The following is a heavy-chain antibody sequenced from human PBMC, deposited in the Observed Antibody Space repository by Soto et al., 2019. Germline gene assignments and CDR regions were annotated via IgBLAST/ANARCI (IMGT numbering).Heavy chain of an antibody. CDR2: IKQDGSEK. Sequence: EVQVVESGGGLVQPGGSLRLSCVASGFTFSNYWMSWVRQAPGKGLEWVANIKQDGSEKYYVGSVKGRFTISRDNAKNSLHLQMNSLRAEDTAVYYCARDPGDFDPWGQGTLVTVSS. CDR1: GFTFSNYW. V-gene: IGHV3-7*03. J-gene: IGHJ5*02. D-gene: IGHD2-21*02. CDR3: ARDPGDFDP.